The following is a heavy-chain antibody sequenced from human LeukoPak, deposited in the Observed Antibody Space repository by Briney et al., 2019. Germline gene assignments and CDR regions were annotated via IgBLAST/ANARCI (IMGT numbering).Heavy chain of an antibody. D-gene: IGHD3-22*01. CDR1: GYTFTSYA. CDR2: FNAGNGNT. Sequence: ASVKVSCKASGYTFTSYAMHWVRQAPGQRLEWMGWFNAGNGNTKYSQKFQGRVTITRDTSASTAYMELSSLRSEDTAVYYCARVGIVVVSIPDYWGQGTLVTVSS. CDR3: ARVGIVVVSIPDY. J-gene: IGHJ4*02. V-gene: IGHV1-3*01.